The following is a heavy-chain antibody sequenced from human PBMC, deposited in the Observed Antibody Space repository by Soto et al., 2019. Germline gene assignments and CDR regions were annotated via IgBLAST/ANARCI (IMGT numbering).Heavy chain of an antibody. CDR2: ISYDGSNK. D-gene: IGHD3-22*01. CDR1: GFTLTIYG. Sequence: SLRLSCAASGFTLTIYGMNWVRQAPGQGLEWVAVISYDGSNKYYADSVKGRFTISRDISKNTLYLQMNSLRAEDTAVYYCAKETPSRRPYYDNTGYYYFDSWGQGTPVTVSS. CDR3: AKETPSRRPYYDNTGYYYFDS. J-gene: IGHJ4*02. V-gene: IGHV3-30*18.